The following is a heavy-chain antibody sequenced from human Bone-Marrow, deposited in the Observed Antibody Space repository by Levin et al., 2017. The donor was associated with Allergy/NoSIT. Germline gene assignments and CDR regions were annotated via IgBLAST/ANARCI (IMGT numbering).Heavy chain of an antibody. V-gene: IGHV3-53*01. CDR3: ETAVVPNRGDY. Sequence: GESLKISCAASGFPVSHHHMSWVRQAPGKGLEWVSIIYPDGRTYYADSVQGRLTISRDDSRNTLYLQVNSLRVEDTAVYYCETAVVPNRGDYWGQGTLVSVSS. J-gene: IGHJ4*02. CDR1: GFPVSHHH. D-gene: IGHD2-21*01. CDR2: IYPDGRT.